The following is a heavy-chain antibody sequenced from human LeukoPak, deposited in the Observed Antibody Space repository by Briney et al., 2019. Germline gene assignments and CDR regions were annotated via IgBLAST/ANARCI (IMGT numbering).Heavy chain of an antibody. D-gene: IGHD4-17*01. V-gene: IGHV3-23*01. CDR3: AKSLTTVTTGGWYFDL. CDR1: GFTFSSYA. CDR2: ISGSRGST. J-gene: IGHJ2*01. Sequence: GGSLRLSCAASGFTFSSYAMSWVRQAPGKGLEWVSAISGSRGSTYYADSVKGRFTISRDNSKNTLYLQMNSLRAEDTAVYYCAKSLTTVTTGGWYFDLWGRGTLVTVSS.